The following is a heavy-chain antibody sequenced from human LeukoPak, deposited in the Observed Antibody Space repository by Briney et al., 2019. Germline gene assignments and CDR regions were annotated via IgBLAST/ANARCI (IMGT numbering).Heavy chain of an antibody. CDR3: ARDDRTNGVCYQGMYNWFDP. CDR1: GGSISSYY. J-gene: IGHJ5*02. D-gene: IGHD2-8*01. Sequence: PSETLSLTCTVSGGSISSYYWSWIRQPAGKGLEWIGRVYTSGSTNYNPSLKSRVTMSVDTSKNQFSLKLSSVTAADTAVYYCARDDRTNGVCYQGMYNWFDPWGQGTLVTVSS. V-gene: IGHV4-4*07. CDR2: VYTSGST.